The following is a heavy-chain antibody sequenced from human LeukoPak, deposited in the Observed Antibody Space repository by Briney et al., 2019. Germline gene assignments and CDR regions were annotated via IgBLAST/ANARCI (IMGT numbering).Heavy chain of an antibody. CDR2: ISYDGSNP. Sequence: GGSLRLSCAASGFTFSSFGMHWVRQAPGKGLEWVTVISYDGSNPYYADSVKGRFTISRDNSKNTLYLQMNSLRAEDTAVYYCAKDHYDYIGGTYRDFDYWGQGTLVTVSS. V-gene: IGHV3-30*18. D-gene: IGHD3-16*02. CDR3: AKDHYDYIGGTYRDFDY. J-gene: IGHJ4*02. CDR1: GFTFSSFG.